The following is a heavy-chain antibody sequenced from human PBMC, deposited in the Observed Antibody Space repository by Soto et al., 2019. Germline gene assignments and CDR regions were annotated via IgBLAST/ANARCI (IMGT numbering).Heavy chain of an antibody. J-gene: IGHJ4*02. CDR2: IKSKNDGGTT. CDR3: TSAGQYCTSTTCKAY. Sequence: EVQVVESGGGLVKPGGSLRLSCAASGFGFTNSWMNWVRQAPGKGLEWVGRIKSKNDGGTTDYAAPVQGRFSISREDSKTTIYLQMNSLKTEDTAVYYCTSAGQYCTSTTCKAYWGQGTPVTVSS. CDR1: GFGFTNSW. V-gene: IGHV3-15*07. D-gene: IGHD2-2*01.